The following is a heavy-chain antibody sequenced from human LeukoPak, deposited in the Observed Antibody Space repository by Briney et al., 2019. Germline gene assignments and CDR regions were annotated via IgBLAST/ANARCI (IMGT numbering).Heavy chain of an antibody. CDR3: ARVRAYYYDSSGIDAFDI. V-gene: IGHV4-4*07. CDR2: IYTSGST. Sequence: SETLSLTCTVSGGFISSYYWSWIRQPAGKGLEWIGRIYTSGSTNYNPSLKSRVTMSVDTSKNQFSLKLSSVTAADTAVYYCARVRAYYYDSSGIDAFDIWGQGTMVTVSS. D-gene: IGHD3-22*01. J-gene: IGHJ3*02. CDR1: GGFISSYY.